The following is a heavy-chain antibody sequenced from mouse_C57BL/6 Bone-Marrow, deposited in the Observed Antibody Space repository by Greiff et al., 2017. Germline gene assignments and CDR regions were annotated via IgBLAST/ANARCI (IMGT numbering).Heavy chain of an antibody. V-gene: IGHV14-4*01. CDR2: IDPENGDT. CDR3: TPHYYGSSAAWFAY. CDR1: GFNIKDDY. D-gene: IGHD1-1*01. Sequence: VQLQQSGAELVRPGASVKLSCTASGFNIKDDYMHWVKQRPEQGLEWIGWIDPENGDTEYASKFKGKATITADKSSNTAYLQLSSLTSEDTAVYYCTPHYYGSSAAWFAYWGQGTLVTVSA. J-gene: IGHJ3*01.